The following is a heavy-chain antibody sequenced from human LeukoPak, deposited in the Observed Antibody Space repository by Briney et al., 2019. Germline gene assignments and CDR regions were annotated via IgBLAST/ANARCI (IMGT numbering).Heavy chain of an antibody. V-gene: IGHV3-23*01. J-gene: IGHJ3*01. D-gene: IGHD2-21*02. CDR3: AKGGAGTTDAPHGDVVTTTLDGFDL. CDR1: GFDFSAYA. Sequence: GGSLRLSCAASGFDFSAYAMTWVRQAPGKGLEWVSTVSGSGYQKYYADSVKGRFTISRDNAKKTIFVQMHSLRAEDTAQYYCAKGGAGTTDAPHGDVVTTTLDGFDLRGQGAMVTVSS. CDR2: VSGSGYQK.